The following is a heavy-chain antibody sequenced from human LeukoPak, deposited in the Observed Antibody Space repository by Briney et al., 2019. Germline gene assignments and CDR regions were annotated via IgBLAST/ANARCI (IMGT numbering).Heavy chain of an antibody. CDR3: ASAMEGPNDAFDI. CDR2: INHSGST. Sequence: PSETLSLTCAVYGGSFSGYYWSWIRQPPGKGLEWIGEINHSGSTNYNPSLKSRVTISVDTSKNQFSLKLSSVTAADTAVYYCASAMEGPNDAFDIWGQGTMVTVSS. V-gene: IGHV4-34*01. CDR1: GGSFSGYY. D-gene: IGHD2-2*01. J-gene: IGHJ3*02.